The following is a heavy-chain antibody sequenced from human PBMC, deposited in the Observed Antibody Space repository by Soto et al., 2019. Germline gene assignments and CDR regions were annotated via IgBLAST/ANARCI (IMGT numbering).Heavy chain of an antibody. J-gene: IGHJ4*02. CDR2: ISGSGGST. V-gene: IGHV3-23*01. CDR1: GFTFSSYA. CDR3: AKNYDSSGYYLLVDY. D-gene: IGHD3-22*01. Sequence: EVQLLESGGGLVQPGGSLRLSCAASGFTFSSYAMSWVRQAPGKGLEWVSGISGSGGSTYYADSVKGRFPISRDNSKNTRYLQMNSLRADDTAVYYCAKNYDSSGYYLLVDYWGQGTLVTVSS.